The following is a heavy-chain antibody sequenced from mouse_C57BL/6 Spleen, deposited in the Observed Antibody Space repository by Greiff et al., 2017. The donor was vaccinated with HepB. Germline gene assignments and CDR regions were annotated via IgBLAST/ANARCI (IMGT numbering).Heavy chain of an antibody. CDR1: GFTFSNYW. D-gene: IGHD1-1*01. V-gene: IGHV6-3*01. Sequence: DVQLQESGGGLVQPGGSMKLSCVASGFTFSNYWMNWVRQSPEKGLEWVAQIRLKSDNYATHYAESVKGRFTISRDDSKSSVYLQMNNLRAEDTGIYYCTSSEAYWGQGTLVTVSA. J-gene: IGHJ3*01. CDR3: TSSEAY. CDR2: IRLKSDNYAT.